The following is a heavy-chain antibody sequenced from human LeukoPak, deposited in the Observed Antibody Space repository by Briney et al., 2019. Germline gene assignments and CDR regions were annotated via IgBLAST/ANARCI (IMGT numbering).Heavy chain of an antibody. CDR2: ISYDGSNK. J-gene: IGHJ4*02. Sequence: PGRSLRLSCAASGFTFSSYAMHWVRQAPGKGLEWVAVISYDGSNKYYADSVKGRFTISRDNSKNTLYLQMNSLRAEDTAVYYCARDRRDIVVVPAACSFDYWGQGTLVTVSS. D-gene: IGHD2-2*01. V-gene: IGHV3-30-3*01. CDR3: ARDRRDIVVVPAACSFDY. CDR1: GFTFSSYA.